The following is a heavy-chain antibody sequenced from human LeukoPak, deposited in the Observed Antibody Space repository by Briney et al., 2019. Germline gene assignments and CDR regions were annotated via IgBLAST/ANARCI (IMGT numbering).Heavy chain of an antibody. CDR2: INHSGST. V-gene: IGHV4-34*01. CDR1: GGSFSVYY. D-gene: IGHD2-15*01. CDR3: ARGRGYCSGGSCYQSDY. Sequence: PSETLSLTCAVYGGSFSVYYWSWIRQPPGKGLEWIGEINHSGSTNYNPSLKSRVTISVDTSKNQFSLKLSSVTAADTAVYYCARGRGYCSGGSCYQSDYWGQGTLVTVSS. J-gene: IGHJ4*02.